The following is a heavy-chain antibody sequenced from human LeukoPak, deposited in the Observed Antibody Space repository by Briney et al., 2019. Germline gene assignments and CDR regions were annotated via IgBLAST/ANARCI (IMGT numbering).Heavy chain of an antibody. D-gene: IGHD3-22*01. CDR2: INPSGGST. CDR3: ARDAYYDSSGYVGGAFDI. J-gene: IGHJ3*02. V-gene: IGHV1-46*01. CDR1: GYTFTSYY. Sequence: ASVTVSCKASGYTFTSYYMHWVRQAPGQGLEWMGIINPSGGSTSYAQKFQGRVTMTRDTSTSTVYMELSSLRSEDTAVYYCARDAYYDSSGYVGGAFDIWGQGTMVTVSS.